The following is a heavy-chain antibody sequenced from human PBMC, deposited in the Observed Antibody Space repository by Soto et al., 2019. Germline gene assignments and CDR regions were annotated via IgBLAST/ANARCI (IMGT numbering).Heavy chain of an antibody. J-gene: IGHJ2*01. CDR1: GYTFTSYD. CDR3: ARGWVIAVAGDWYFDL. V-gene: IGHV1-8*01. Sequence: QVQLVQSGAEVKKPGASVKVSCKASGYTFTSYDINWVRQATGQGLEWMGWMNPNSGNTGYAQKFQGRVTMTRNTAISTAYMELSSLRSEDTAVYYCARGWVIAVAGDWYFDLWGRGTLVTVSS. D-gene: IGHD6-19*01. CDR2: MNPNSGNT.